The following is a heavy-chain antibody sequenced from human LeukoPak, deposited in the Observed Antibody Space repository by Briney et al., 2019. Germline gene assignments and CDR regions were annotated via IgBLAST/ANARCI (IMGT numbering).Heavy chain of an antibody. CDR3: AAVGATTAFDY. D-gene: IGHD1-26*01. CDR1: GGSISSYY. Sequence: SETPSLTCTVSGGSISSYYWSWIRQPPGKGLEWIGYIYYSGSTNYNPSLKSRVTISQDTSKNQFSLKLSSVTAADTAVYYCAAVGATTAFDYWGQGTLVTVSS. J-gene: IGHJ4*02. V-gene: IGHV4-59*08. CDR2: IYYSGST.